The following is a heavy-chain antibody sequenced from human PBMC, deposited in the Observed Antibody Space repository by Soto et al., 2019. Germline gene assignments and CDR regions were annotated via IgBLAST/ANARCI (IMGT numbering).Heavy chain of an antibody. CDR1: GFTFSSYG. D-gene: IGHD5-12*01. CDR2: ISYDGSNK. J-gene: IGHJ6*02. CDR3: AKDDSGYDLSWFGMDV. Sequence: LRLSCAASGFTFSSYGMHWVRQAPGKGLEWVAVISYDGSNKYYADSVKGRFTISRDNSKNTLYLQMNSLRAEDTAVYYCAKDDSGYDLSWFGMDVWGQGTTVTVSS. V-gene: IGHV3-30*18.